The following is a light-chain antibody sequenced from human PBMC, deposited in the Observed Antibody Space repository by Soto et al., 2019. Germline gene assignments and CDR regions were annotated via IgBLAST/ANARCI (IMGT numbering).Light chain of an antibody. V-gene: IGKV3-20*01. CDR2: GSS. CDR3: QQYGSSLLT. J-gene: IGKJ4*01. Sequence: EIVLTQSPGTLSLSPGERATLSCRASQSVSSSFLAWYQQQPGQAPRLLIYGSSNRATGIPDRFSGSGSGTDFTLTISRLEPEDSAVYYCQQYGSSLLTFGGGTKVDIK. CDR1: QSVSSSF.